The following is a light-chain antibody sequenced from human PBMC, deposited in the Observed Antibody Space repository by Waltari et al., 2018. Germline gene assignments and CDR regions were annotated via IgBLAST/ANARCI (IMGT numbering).Light chain of an antibody. CDR2: AAS. J-gene: IGKJ3*01. V-gene: IGKV1-39*01. CDR3: QQSYSSPFT. CDR1: QTISSF. Sequence: DIQMTQSPSSLSASVGDRVTFPCRASQTISSFLSWYQQKPGKAPKLLIYAASSLPSGVPSRFSGSGSGTDFTLTISSLQPEDFATYYCQQSYSSPFTFGPGTKVDIK.